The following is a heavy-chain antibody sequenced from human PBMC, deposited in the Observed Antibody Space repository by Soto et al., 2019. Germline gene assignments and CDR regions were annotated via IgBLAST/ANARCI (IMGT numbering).Heavy chain of an antibody. CDR3: AKDGIATGDDAFDI. CDR1: GFTFSSYG. D-gene: IGHD1-26*01. J-gene: IGHJ3*02. CDR2: ISYDGSNK. V-gene: IGHV3-30*18. Sequence: QVQLVESGGGVVQPGRSLRLSCAASGFTFSSYGMHWVRQAPGKGLEWVAVISYDGSNKYYADSVKGRFTISRDNSKNTLYLQMNILRAEDTAVYYCAKDGIATGDDAFDIWGQGTMVTVSS.